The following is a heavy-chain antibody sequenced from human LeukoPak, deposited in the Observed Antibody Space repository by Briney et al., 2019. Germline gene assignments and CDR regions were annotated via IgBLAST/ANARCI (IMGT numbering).Heavy chain of an antibody. J-gene: IGHJ6*04. CDR1: GFTFSDYY. V-gene: IGHV3-11*04. D-gene: IGHD3-10*01. Sequence: GGSLRLPCAASGFTFSDYYMSWIRQAPGKGLEWVSYISSSGSTIYYADSVKGRFTISRDNAKNSLYLQMNSLRAEDTAVYYCARDYGSGKIGYYYGMDVWGKGTTVTVSS. CDR3: ARDYGSGKIGYYYGMDV. CDR2: ISSSGSTI.